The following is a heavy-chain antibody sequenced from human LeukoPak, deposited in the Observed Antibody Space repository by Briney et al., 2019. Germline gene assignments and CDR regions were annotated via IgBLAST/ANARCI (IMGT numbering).Heavy chain of an antibody. D-gene: IGHD2-2*01. CDR3: ARDHAGIVLPAAVGAN. V-gene: IGHV3-21*01. Sequence: PGGSLRLSCAASGFTFRDYSMTWVRQAPGKGLEWVSSIRGGSDFIYHADSVKGRFTVSRDNAKNSLYLQMNSLRAEDTAVYYCARDHAGIVLPAAVGANWGQGTLVTVSS. J-gene: IGHJ4*02. CDR2: IRGGSDFI. CDR1: GFTFRDYS.